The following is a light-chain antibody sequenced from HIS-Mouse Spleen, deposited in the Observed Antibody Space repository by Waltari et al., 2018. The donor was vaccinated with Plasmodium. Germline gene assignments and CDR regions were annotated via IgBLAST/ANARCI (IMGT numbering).Light chain of an antibody. CDR1: SSDVGGYHY. CDR2: EGS. Sequence: QSALTQPPSASGSPGQSVTISCTGTSSDVGGYHYVSWYQQHPGKAPKRMIYEGSKRPSGVPDRFSGSKSGNTASLTVSGLQAEDEADYYCSSYAGSNNLVFGGGTKLTVL. J-gene: IGLJ2*01. V-gene: IGLV2-8*01. CDR3: SSYAGSNNLV.